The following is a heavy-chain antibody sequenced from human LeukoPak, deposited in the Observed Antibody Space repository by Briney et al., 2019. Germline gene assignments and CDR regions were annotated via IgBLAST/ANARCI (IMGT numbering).Heavy chain of an antibody. CDR1: GGSIRSGSYH. V-gene: IGHV4-61*02. CDR3: ARPSYGSGSKGPSGFDP. CDR2: IYTNGST. J-gene: IGHJ5*02. D-gene: IGHD3-10*01. Sequence: PSETLSLTCTVSGGSIRSGSYHWSWIRQSAGKGLEWIRRIYTNGSTNYNPSLKSRVTISVDTSKNQFSLKLSSVTAADTAVYYCARPSYGSGSKGPSGFDPWGQGTLVTVSS.